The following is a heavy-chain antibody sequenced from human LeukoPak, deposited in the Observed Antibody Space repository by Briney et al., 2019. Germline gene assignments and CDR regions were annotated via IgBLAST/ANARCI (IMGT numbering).Heavy chain of an antibody. D-gene: IGHD3-22*01. V-gene: IGHV1-69*13. CDR1: GGTFSSYA. Sequence: GTSVKVSCKASGGTFSSYAISWVRHAPGQGLECLGGIIPIFGTANYAQKFQGRVTITADESTSTAYMELSSLRSEDTAVYYCARGGLTMIVPIFWGQGTLATVSS. J-gene: IGHJ4*02. CDR3: ARGGLTMIVPIF. CDR2: IIPIFGTA.